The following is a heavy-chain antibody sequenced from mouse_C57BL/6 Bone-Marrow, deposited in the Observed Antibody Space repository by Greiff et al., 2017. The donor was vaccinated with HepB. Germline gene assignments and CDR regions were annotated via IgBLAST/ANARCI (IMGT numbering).Heavy chain of an antibody. CDR3: IRIYYDYDGDAY. CDR1: GFTFSNYW. CDR2: IRLKSDNYAT. J-gene: IGHJ3*01. V-gene: IGHV6-3*01. Sequence: EVKVEESGGGLVQPGGSMKLSCVASGFTFSNYWMNWVRQSPEKGLEWVAQIRLKSDNYATHYAESVKGRFTISRDDSKSSVYLQMNNLRAEDTGIYYCIRIYYDYDGDAYWGQGTLVTVSA. D-gene: IGHD2-4*01.